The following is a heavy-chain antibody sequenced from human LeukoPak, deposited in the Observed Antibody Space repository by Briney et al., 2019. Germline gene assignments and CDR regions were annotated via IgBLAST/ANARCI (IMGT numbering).Heavy chain of an antibody. CDR2: ISGSGART. CDR1: GFTFSNSA. D-gene: IGHD3-9*01. CDR3: AKALRYFDWTRKWDYYMDV. Sequence: PGGSLRLSCAASGFTFSNSAMSWVRQAPGKGLEWVSAISGSGARTYYADSVKGRFTISRDNSKNTLYLQMNTLRAEDTAVYYCAKALRYFDWTRKWDYYMDVWGKGTTVTISS. V-gene: IGHV3-23*01. J-gene: IGHJ6*03.